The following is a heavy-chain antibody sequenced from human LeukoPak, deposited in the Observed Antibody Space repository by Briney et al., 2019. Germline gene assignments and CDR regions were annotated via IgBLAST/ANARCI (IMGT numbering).Heavy chain of an antibody. V-gene: IGHV3-30*02. D-gene: IGHD3-22*01. CDR3: ARDPYYYDSSGYYYPYFDY. Sequence: GGSLRLSCAASGFTFSNFGMHWVRQAPGKGLEWVAFIRYDGSNKYYADSVKGRFTISRDNSKNTLYLQMNSLRAEDTAVYYCARDPYYYDSSGYYYPYFDYWGQGTLVTVSS. CDR2: IRYDGSNK. CDR1: GFTFSNFG. J-gene: IGHJ4*02.